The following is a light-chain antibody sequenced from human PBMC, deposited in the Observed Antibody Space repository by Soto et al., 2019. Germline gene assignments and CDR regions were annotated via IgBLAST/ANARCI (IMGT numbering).Light chain of an antibody. CDR1: STDIGGYNY. CDR3: SSYGVSSTL. Sequence: QSALTQPASVSGSPGQSITIPCTGTSTDIGGYNYVSWYHQPPGTVPKLMIFDVSYRPSGISDRFSGSKSGNTAALTISGLQPEAEAYYYCSSYGVSSTLFGGGTQLTVL. J-gene: IGLJ2*01. V-gene: IGLV2-14*03. CDR2: DVS.